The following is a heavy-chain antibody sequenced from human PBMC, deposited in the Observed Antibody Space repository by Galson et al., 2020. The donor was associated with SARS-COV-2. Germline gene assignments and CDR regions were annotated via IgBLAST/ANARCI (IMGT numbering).Heavy chain of an antibody. CDR3: ARSFWSGYQYYYMDV. Sequence: SETLYITCTVSGGSISSGGYYWSWIRQHPGKGLEWIGYIYYRGGTYYHPSLKSRVTISVDTSKNQFSLKLSSVTAADTAVYYCARSFWSGYQYYYMDVWGKGTTVTVSS. CDR2: IYYRGGT. CDR1: GGSISSGGYY. V-gene: IGHV4-31*03. D-gene: IGHD3-3*01. J-gene: IGHJ6*03.